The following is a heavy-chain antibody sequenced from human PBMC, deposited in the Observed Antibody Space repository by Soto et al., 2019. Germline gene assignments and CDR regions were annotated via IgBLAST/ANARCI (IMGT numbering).Heavy chain of an antibody. V-gene: IGHV5-10-1*01. Sequence: EVQLVQSGAEVKKPGESLRISCKGSGYSFTSYWISWVRQMPGKGLEWMGRIDPSDSYTYYSPSFQGHATISADKYSSTAYLQWSSLKSSDAAMYYCARTTVVTSGYFALWGRGTLVTVSS. J-gene: IGHJ2*01. D-gene: IGHD4-17*01. CDR3: ARTTVVTSGYFAL. CDR2: IDPSDSYT. CDR1: GYSFTSYW.